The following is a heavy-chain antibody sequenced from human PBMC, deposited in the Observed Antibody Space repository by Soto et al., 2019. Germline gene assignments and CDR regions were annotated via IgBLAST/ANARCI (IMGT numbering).Heavy chain of an antibody. CDR3: ARAIVVVPAAYLRGDYYYGMDV. CDR2: ISSSSGYI. V-gene: IGHV3-21*01. D-gene: IGHD2-2*01. Sequence: EVQLVESGGGLVKPGGSLRLSCAASGFTFSSYSMNWVRQAPGKGLEWVSSISSSSGYIYYADSVKGRFTISRDNAKNSLYLQMNSLRAEDTAVYYCARAIVVVPAAYLRGDYYYGMDVWGQGTTVTVSS. CDR1: GFTFSSYS. J-gene: IGHJ6*02.